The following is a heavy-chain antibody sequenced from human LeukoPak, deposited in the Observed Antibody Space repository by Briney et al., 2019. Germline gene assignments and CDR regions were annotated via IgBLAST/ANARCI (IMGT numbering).Heavy chain of an antibody. J-gene: IGHJ3*02. D-gene: IGHD3-22*01. CDR1: GYSISTGYY. CDR2: IYYSGST. V-gene: IGHV4-61*01. CDR3: ARATGGGLYYYDSSGYFYAFDI. Sequence: ETLSLTCTVSGYSISTGYYWGWIRQPPGKGLEWIGYIYYSGSTNYNPSLKSRVTISVDTSKNQFSLKLSSVTAADTAVYYCARATGGGLYYYDSSGYFYAFDIWGQGTMVTVSS.